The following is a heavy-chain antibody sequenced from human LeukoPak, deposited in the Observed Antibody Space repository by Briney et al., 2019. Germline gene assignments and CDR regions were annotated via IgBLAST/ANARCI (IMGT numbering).Heavy chain of an antibody. V-gene: IGHV1-18*01. D-gene: IGHD1-26*01. CDR3: ARDGRWTRYYYYGMDV. J-gene: IGHJ6*02. Sequence: ASVKVSCKASGGTFSSYAISWVRQAPGQGLEWMEWISAYNGNTNYAQKLQGRVTMTTDTSTSTAYMELRSLRSDDTAVYYCARDGRWTRYYYYGMDVWGQGTTVTVSS. CDR1: GGTFSSYA. CDR2: ISAYNGNT.